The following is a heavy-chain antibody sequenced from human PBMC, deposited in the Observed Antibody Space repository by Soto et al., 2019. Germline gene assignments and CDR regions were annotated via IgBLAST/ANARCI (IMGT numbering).Heavy chain of an antibody. CDR3: ARLGGDYGEENDAFDI. Sequence: LGESLKISCKGSGYSFTSYWIGWVRQMPGKGLEWMGIIYPGDSDTRYSPSFQGQVTISADKSISTAYLQWSSLKASDTAMYYCARLGGDYGEENDAFDIWGQGTMVTVSS. D-gene: IGHD4-17*01. CDR2: IYPGDSDT. V-gene: IGHV5-51*01. CDR1: GYSFTSYW. J-gene: IGHJ3*02.